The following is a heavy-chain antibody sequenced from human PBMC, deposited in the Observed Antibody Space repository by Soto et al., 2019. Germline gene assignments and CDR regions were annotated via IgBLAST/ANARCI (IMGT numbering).Heavy chain of an antibody. CDR3: ARGSDYYDISGYLNGFDP. V-gene: IGHV1-69*06. D-gene: IGHD3-22*01. CDR2: IIPIFGTA. Sequence: QVQLVQSGAEVKKPGSSVKVSCKASGGTFSSYAISWVRQAPGQGLEWMGGIIPIFGTANYAQKFQGRVTITADKSTSTAYMELSSLRSEDTAVYYCARGSDYYDISGYLNGFDPWGQGTLVTVSS. CDR1: GGTFSSYA. J-gene: IGHJ5*02.